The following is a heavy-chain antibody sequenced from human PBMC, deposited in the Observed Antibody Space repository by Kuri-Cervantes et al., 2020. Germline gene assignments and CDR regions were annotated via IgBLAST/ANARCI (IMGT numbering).Heavy chain of an antibody. D-gene: IGHD2-15*01. CDR3: ASAHLIISLLKN. V-gene: IGHV1-2*02. Sequence: ASVKVSCKASGYTFTSYYMHWVRQAPGQGLEWMGWINPNSGGTNYAQKFQGRVTMTRDTSISTAYMELSRLRSDDTAVYYCASAHLIISLLKNWGQGTLVTVSS. J-gene: IGHJ4*02. CDR2: INPNSGGT. CDR1: GYTFTSYY.